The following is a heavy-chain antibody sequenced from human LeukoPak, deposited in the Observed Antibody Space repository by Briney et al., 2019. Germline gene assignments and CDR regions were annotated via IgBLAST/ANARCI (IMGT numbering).Heavy chain of an antibody. D-gene: IGHD3-9*01. CDR1: GFIFNNYA. CDR3: AKAVHYDTLAGPGRDHYYYYGMDV. V-gene: IGHV3-9*01. CDR2: ISWNSGSI. J-gene: IGHJ6*02. Sequence: GGSLRLSCAGSGFIFNNYATHWVRQPPGKGLEWVSGISWNSGSIGYADSVKGRFTISRDNSKNTLYLQMNSLRAEDTAVYYCAKAVHYDTLAGPGRDHYYYYGMDVWGQGTTVTVSS.